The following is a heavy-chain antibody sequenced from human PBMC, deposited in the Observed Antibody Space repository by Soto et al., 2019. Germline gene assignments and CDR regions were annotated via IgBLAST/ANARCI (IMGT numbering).Heavy chain of an antibody. D-gene: IGHD3-9*01. CDR3: SREVSGLKLRFFYWLPKGRGVDYYYYMDV. Sequence: ASVKVSCKASGYTFTSYAMHWVRQAPGQRLEWMGWINAGNGNTKYSQKFQGRVTITRDTSASTAYMELSSLRSEDTAVYYCSREVSGLKLRFFYWLPKGRGVDYYYYMDVWGKGTTVTVSS. CDR2: INAGNGNT. V-gene: IGHV1-3*01. J-gene: IGHJ6*03. CDR1: GYTFTSYA.